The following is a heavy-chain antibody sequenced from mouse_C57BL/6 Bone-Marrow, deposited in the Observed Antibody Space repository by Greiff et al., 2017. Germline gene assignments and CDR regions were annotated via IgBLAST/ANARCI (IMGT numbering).Heavy chain of an antibody. CDR1: GYAFSSSW. Sequence: QVQLQQSGPELVKPGASVKISCKASGYAFSSSWMNWVKQRPGKGLEWIGRIYPGDGGTNYNGKFKGKATLTADKSSSTAYMQLSSLTSEDSAVXVCASKITTVHMWYLDYWGQGTTLTVSS. V-gene: IGHV1-82*01. CDR2: IYPGDGGT. CDR3: ASKITTVHMWYLDY. J-gene: IGHJ2*01. D-gene: IGHD1-1*01.